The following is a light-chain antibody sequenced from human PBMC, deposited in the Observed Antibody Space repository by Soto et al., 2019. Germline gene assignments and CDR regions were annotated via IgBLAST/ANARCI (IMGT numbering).Light chain of an antibody. CDR3: QKYNSYPIT. Sequence: EIVLAQAPGALGLPPGERATLSWRASQSVSSSYLAWYQQKPGQAPRLLIYGASSRATGIPERFSGSGSGTDFTLTISRLEPEDFATYYCQKYNSYPITFGQGTRLEIK. V-gene: IGKV3-20*01. J-gene: IGKJ5*01. CDR1: QSVSSSY. CDR2: GAS.